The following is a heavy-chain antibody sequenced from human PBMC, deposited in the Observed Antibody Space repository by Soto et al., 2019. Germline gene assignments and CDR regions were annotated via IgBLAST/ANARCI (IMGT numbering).Heavy chain of an antibody. CDR2: IYYSGRS. Sequence: QVQLQESGPGLVKPSQTLSLTCTVSGGSISSGDYYWSWIRQPPGKGLEWIGYIYYSGRSYYNPSLKSRVTISVDTSKNQFSLKLSSVTAADTAVYYCARGRDGYGPYFQHWGQGTLVTVSS. D-gene: IGHD5-12*01. J-gene: IGHJ1*01. CDR3: ARGRDGYGPYFQH. V-gene: IGHV4-30-4*01. CDR1: GGSISSGDYY.